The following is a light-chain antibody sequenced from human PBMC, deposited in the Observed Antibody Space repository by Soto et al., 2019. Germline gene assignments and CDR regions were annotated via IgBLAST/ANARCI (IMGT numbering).Light chain of an antibody. V-gene: IGKV1-5*03. J-gene: IGKJ3*01. Sequence: DIPMTQSPSTLSAFVGDRVIITCRTSQSINGWLAWYQQVPGKPPKLLIYKTSSLESGVPSRFSGSGSGTEFTLTITNLQPDDFATYYCQQYNSYSIFTFGPGTKVDIK. CDR2: KTS. CDR1: QSINGW. CDR3: QQYNSYSIFT.